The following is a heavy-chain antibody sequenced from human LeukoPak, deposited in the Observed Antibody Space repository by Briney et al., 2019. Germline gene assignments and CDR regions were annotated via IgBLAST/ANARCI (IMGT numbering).Heavy chain of an antibody. J-gene: IGHJ4*02. V-gene: IGHV1-8*01. CDR3: ARLSGWYNLNHFDY. Sequence: SVKVSCQAPGYTFSSYDLNWVRQATGQRLEWIGWMNPNSSNTGYEQKYQGRVTMTRNTSISTAYMELSSLRSEDTAVYYCARLSGWYNLNHFDYWGQGTLVTVSS. D-gene: IGHD6-19*01. CDR2: MNPNSSNT. CDR1: GYTFSSYD.